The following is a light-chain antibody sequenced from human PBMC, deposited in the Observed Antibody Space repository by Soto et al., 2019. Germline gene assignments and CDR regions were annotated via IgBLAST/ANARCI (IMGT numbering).Light chain of an antibody. CDR3: SSYTISSTYV. CDR2: EVS. CDR1: SSDVGSYNL. Sequence: QSVLTQPASVSGSPGQSITISCTGTSSDVGSYNLVSWYQQHPGKAPKLMIYEVSDRPSGVSNRFSGSKSGNTASLTISGLQAEDAADYFCSSYTISSTYVFGTGTKLTVL. V-gene: IGLV2-14*02. J-gene: IGLJ1*01.